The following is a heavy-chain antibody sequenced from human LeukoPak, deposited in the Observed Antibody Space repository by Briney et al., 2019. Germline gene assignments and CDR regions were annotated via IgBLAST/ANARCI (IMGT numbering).Heavy chain of an antibody. CDR2: ISYDGSNK. D-gene: IGHD6-6*01. CDR3: ARSKSSSSPNFDY. Sequence: PGRSLRLSCAASGFTFSSYAMHWVRQAPGKGLEWVAIISYDGSNKYYADSVKGRFTIPRDNSKSTLYLQMNSLRAEDTAVYYCARSKSSSSPNFDYWGQGTLVTVSS. V-gene: IGHV3-30-3*01. J-gene: IGHJ4*02. CDR1: GFTFSSYA.